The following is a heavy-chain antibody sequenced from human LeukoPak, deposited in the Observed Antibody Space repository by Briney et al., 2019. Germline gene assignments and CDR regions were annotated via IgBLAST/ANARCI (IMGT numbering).Heavy chain of an antibody. CDR2: SSSSSSYI. D-gene: IGHD3-10*01. J-gene: IGHJ6*02. Sequence: SGGSLRLSCAVSGFTFSNYIMNWVCLAPGQGLELVSSSSSSSSYIFYADSVKGRFTISRDNAKNSLYLQMNSLRAEDTAVYYCARPNYFGSGSYFYYYGMDVWGQGTTVTVSS. CDR3: ARPNYFGSGSYFYYYGMDV. V-gene: IGHV3-21*01. CDR1: GFTFSNYI.